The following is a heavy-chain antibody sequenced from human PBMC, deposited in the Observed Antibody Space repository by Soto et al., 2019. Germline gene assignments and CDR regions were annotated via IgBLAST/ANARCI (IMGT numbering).Heavy chain of an antibody. J-gene: IGHJ4*02. CDR2: INHSGST. CDR1: GGSFSGYY. D-gene: IGHD1-26*01. Sequence: QVQLQQWGAGLLKPSETLSLTCAVYGGSFSGYYWSWIRQPPGKGLEWIVEINHSGSTNYNPSLKSRVTLSVATSKNQFSRTLSSVTAADTAGYYWARPRSGSYPVDYGGKGTLVTVSS. CDR3: ARPRSGSYPVDY. V-gene: IGHV4-34*01.